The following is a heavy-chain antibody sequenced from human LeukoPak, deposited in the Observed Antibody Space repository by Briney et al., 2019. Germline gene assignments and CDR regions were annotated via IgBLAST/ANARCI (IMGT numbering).Heavy chain of an antibody. J-gene: IGHJ6*02. CDR1: GYTFTSYY. CDR2: INPSGGST. Sequence: ASVKVSFKASGYTFTSYYMHWVRQAPGQGLEWMGIINPSGGSTSYAQKFQGRVTMTRDTSTSTVYMELSSLRSEDTAVYYCARDRRLRCLVVVPAAPNVYYYYYGMDVWGQGTTVTVSS. CDR3: ARDRRLRCLVVVPAAPNVYYYYYGMDV. D-gene: IGHD2-2*01. V-gene: IGHV1-46*01.